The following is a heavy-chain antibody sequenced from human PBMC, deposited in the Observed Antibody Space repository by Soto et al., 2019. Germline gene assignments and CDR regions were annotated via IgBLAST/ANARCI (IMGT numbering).Heavy chain of an antibody. D-gene: IGHD6-13*01. CDR2: ISSSSSTI. V-gene: IGHV3-48*02. Sequence: GGSLRLSCAASGFTFSSYSMNWVRQAPGKGLEWVSYISSSSSTIYYADFVKGRFTFSRDNAKNSLYLQMNSLRDEDTAVYYCAIYLKLTGIAAVLDYYGMDVWGQGTTVTVSS. CDR1: GFTFSSYS. J-gene: IGHJ6*02. CDR3: AIYLKLTGIAAVLDYYGMDV.